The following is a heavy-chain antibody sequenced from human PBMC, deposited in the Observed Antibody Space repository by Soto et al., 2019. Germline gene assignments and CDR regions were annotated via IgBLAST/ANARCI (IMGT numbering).Heavy chain of an antibody. V-gene: IGHV4-31*03. CDR2: IYYSGST. CDR1: GGSISSGGYY. D-gene: IGHD5-18*01. CDR3: ARSGYSYGPNPLLY. J-gene: IGHJ4*02. Sequence: SETLSLTCPFSGGSISSGGYYWSWIRQHPGKGLEWIGYIYYSGSTYYNPCLKSRVTISVDTSKNQFSLKLSSVTAADTVVYYCARSGYSYGPNPLLYWGQGTLVTVSS.